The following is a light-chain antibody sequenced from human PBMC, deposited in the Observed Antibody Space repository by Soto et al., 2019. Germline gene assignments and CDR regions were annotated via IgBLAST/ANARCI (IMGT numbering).Light chain of an antibody. CDR3: QQRSNWPRIT. CDR1: QSVRTY. CDR2: DAS. J-gene: IGKJ5*01. Sequence: EIVLTQSPATLSLSPGDRATLSCRASQSVRTYLTWYQQKPGQAPRLVIYDASSGATGIPARFSGSGSGTDFTLTISSLEPEDFAVYYCQQRSNWPRITFGQGTRLETK. V-gene: IGKV3-11*01.